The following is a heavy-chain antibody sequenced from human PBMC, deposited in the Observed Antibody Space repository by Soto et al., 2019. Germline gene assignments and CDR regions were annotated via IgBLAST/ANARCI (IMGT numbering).Heavy chain of an antibody. CDR1: GGTFSSYT. Sequence: QVQLVQSGAEVKKPGSSVKVSCKASGGTFSSYTISWVRQAPGQGLEWMGRIIPILGIANYAQKFQGRVTITADKSTSTAYRELSSLRSEDTAVYYCARDRGGSSWSHNYYYYMDVWGKGTTVTVSS. J-gene: IGHJ6*03. CDR3: ARDRGGSSWSHNYYYYMDV. V-gene: IGHV1-69*08. D-gene: IGHD6-13*01. CDR2: IIPILGIA.